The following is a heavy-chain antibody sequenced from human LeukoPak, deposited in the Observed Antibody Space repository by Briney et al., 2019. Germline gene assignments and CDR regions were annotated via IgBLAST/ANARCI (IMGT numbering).Heavy chain of an antibody. J-gene: IGHJ6*03. CDR1: GGSINNNNYY. Sequence: SETLSLTCTVSGGSINNNNYYWAWIRQPLGKGLEWIGYIYYSGSTNYNPSLKSRVTISVDTSKNQFSLKLSSVTAADTAVYYCARGSYGTPMDVWGKGTTVTISS. D-gene: IGHD5-18*01. CDR2: IYYSGST. V-gene: IGHV4-61*05. CDR3: ARGSYGTPMDV.